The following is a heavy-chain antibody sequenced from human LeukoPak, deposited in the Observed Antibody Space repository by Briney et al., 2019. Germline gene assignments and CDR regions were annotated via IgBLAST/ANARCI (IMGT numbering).Heavy chain of an antibody. CDR3: ARDRVTRPSDAFDI. CDR2: ISSSSSYI. V-gene: IGHV3-21*01. CDR1: GFTFSSYS. D-gene: IGHD4-11*01. J-gene: IGHJ3*02. Sequence: PGGSLRLSCAASGFTFSSYSMNWVRQAPGKGLEWVSSISSSSSYIYYADSVKGRFIISRDNAKNSLYLQMNSLRAEDTAVYYCARDRVTRPSDAFDIWGQGTMVTVSS.